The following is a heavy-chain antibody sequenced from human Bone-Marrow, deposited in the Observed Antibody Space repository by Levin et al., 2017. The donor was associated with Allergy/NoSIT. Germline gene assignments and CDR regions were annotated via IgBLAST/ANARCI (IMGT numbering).Heavy chain of an antibody. J-gene: IGHJ5*02. CDR2: IYHSGST. D-gene: IGHD2-2*01. V-gene: IGHV4-30-2*01. CDR1: GGSISSGGYS. Sequence: TSETLSLTCAVSGGSISSGGYSWSWIRQPPGKGLEWIGYIYHSGSTYYNPSLKSRVTISVDRSKNQFSLKLSSVTAADTAVYYCARGTRYCSSTSCYFGVPAFDPWGQGTLVTVSS. CDR3: ARGTRYCSSTSCYFGVPAFDP.